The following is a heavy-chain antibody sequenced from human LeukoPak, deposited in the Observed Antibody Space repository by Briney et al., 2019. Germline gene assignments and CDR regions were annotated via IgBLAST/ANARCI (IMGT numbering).Heavy chain of an antibody. D-gene: IGHD2-2*01. CDR1: GGSFSGYY. V-gene: IGHV4-34*01. CDR2: INHSGST. Sequence: SETLSLTCAVYGGSFSGYYWSWIRQPPGKGLEWIGEINHSGSTNYNPSLKSRVTVSVDTSKNQFSLKLSSVTAADTAVYYCARGQGVVPAAYYYYYYYMDVWGKGTTVPVSS. CDR3: ARGQGVVPAAYYYYYYYMDV. J-gene: IGHJ6*03.